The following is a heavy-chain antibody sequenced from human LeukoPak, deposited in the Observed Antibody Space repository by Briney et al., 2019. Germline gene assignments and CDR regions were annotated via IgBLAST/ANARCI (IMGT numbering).Heavy chain of an antibody. CDR2: MNPNSGNT. J-gene: IGHJ4*02. Sequence: ASVKVSCKASGYTFTSYDINWVRQATGQGLEWMGWMNPNSGNTGYAQKFQGRVTMTRNTSISTAYMELSSLRSEDTAVYYCARGRGYYGSGSYYNNNDYWGQGTLVTVSS. D-gene: IGHD3-10*01. CDR3: ARGRGYYGSGSYYNNNDY. V-gene: IGHV1-8*01. CDR1: GYTFTSYD.